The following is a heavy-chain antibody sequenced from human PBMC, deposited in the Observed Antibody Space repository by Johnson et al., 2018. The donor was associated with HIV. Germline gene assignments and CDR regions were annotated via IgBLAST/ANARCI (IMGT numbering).Heavy chain of an antibody. Sequence: QVQLVESGGGLVQPGGSLRLSCAASGFTFSSYAMHWVRQAPGKVLEWVAVISYDGSNKYYADSVKGRFTISRDNSKNTLYLQMNSLRAEDTAVYYCARDIVRYATVGFGAGAFDIWGQGTSVTVSS. V-gene: IGHV3-30-3*01. J-gene: IGHJ3*02. CDR2: ISYDGSNK. D-gene: IGHD3-10*01. CDR3: ARDIVRYATVGFGAGAFDI. CDR1: GFTFSSYA.